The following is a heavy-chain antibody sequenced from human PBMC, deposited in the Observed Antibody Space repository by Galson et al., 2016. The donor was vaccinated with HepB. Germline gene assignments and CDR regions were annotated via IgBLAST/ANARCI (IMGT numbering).Heavy chain of an antibody. Sequence: SLRLSCAASGFTFSDYWMHWIRQAPGKGLVWVSRISSDGSSPTYADSVKGRFTISRDNAKNTLYLQMNSLRVDDTAVYFCARAYFYSHSPAPWGQGTLVTVSS. CDR1: GFTFSDYW. V-gene: IGHV3-74*01. CDR2: ISSDGSSP. D-gene: IGHD2/OR15-2a*01. J-gene: IGHJ5*02. CDR3: ARAYFYSHSPAP.